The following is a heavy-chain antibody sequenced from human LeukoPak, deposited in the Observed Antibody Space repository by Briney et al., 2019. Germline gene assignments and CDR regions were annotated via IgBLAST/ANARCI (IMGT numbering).Heavy chain of an antibody. V-gene: IGHV1-2*02. CDR2: INPNSGGT. D-gene: IGHD4-23*01. J-gene: IGHJ5*02. Sequence: ASVKVSCKASGYTFTGYYMHWVRQAPGQGLEWMGWINPNSGGTNYAQKFQGRVTMTRDTSISTAYMELSRLRSDDTAVYYCARGVTTTVVTPHWFDPWGQGTLVTVSS. CDR3: ARGVTTTVVTPHWFDP. CDR1: GYTFTGYY.